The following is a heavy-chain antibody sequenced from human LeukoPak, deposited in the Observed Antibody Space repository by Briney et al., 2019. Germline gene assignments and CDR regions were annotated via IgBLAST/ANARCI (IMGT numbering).Heavy chain of an antibody. CDR2: MHYSEDT. D-gene: IGHD3-22*01. J-gene: IGHJ5*02. CDR1: GGSVSSYY. Sequence: SETLSLTCSVSGGSVSSYYWTWIRQPPGKGLEWTGYMHYSEDTKYSPSLKTRVTISVDTSKNQFSLKLSSMTAADTAVYYCARLDRSGYEMGGTWFDPWGQGTLVTVSS. CDR3: ARLDRSGYEMGGTWFDP. V-gene: IGHV4-59*08.